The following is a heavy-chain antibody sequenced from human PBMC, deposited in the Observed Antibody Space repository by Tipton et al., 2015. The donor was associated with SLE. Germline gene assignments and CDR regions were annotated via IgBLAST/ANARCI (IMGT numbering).Heavy chain of an antibody. CDR1: GFIFSDYA. CDR2: ISFDESNK. Sequence: RSLRLSCAASGFIFSDYAMHWVRQAPGKGLEWVAVISFDESNKEYTDSVKGRFTISRANSKNTLELQMHSLRVEDTALYYCARGFDFWRAFEYWGQGARVTVSS. CDR3: ARGFDFWRAFEY. V-gene: IGHV3-30*04. J-gene: IGHJ4*02. D-gene: IGHD3-3*01.